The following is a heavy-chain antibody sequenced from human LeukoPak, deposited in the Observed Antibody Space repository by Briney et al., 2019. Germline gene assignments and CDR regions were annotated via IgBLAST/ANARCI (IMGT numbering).Heavy chain of an antibody. V-gene: IGHV3-30*02. Sequence: GGSLRLSCAASGFTFSTYGMHWFRQAPGKGLEWVAFIRSDGSNKYYADSVKGRFTISRDKSKNTLYLQMNSLRAEDTALYYCAKDQSITTIVGQEYYFDYWGQGTLVTVSS. CDR1: GFTFSTYG. CDR2: IRSDGSNK. CDR3: AKDQSITTIVGQEYYFDY. J-gene: IGHJ4*02. D-gene: IGHD3-22*01.